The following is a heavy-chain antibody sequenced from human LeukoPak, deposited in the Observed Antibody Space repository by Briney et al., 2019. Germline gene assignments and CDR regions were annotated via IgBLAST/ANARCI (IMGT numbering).Heavy chain of an antibody. V-gene: IGHV3-23*01. D-gene: IGHD6-19*01. CDR1: GFTFADYA. Sequence: PGGSLRLSCAASGFTFADYAMSWVRQAPGKGREWVSAISGSGGSTYYADSVKGRFTISRDNSKNTLYLQMNSLRAEDTAVYYCASRSGWYEYFQHWGQGTLVTVSS. CDR2: ISGSGGST. CDR3: ASRSGWYEYFQH. J-gene: IGHJ1*01.